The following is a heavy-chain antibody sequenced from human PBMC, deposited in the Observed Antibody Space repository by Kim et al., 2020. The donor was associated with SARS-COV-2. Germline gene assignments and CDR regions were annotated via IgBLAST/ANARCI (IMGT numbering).Heavy chain of an antibody. Sequence: KGRFTISRDNSKNTLYLQMNSLRAEDTAVYYCARMYYYDTSGYYTGYFDLWGRGTLVTVSS. CDR3: ARMYYYDTSGYYTGYFDL. D-gene: IGHD3-22*01. J-gene: IGHJ2*01. V-gene: IGHV3-30*06.